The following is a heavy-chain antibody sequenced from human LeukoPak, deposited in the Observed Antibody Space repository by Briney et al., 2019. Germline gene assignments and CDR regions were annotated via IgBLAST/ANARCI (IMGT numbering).Heavy chain of an antibody. CDR2: IKHDGE. J-gene: IGHJ3*02. CDR3: ARGDDYNAFDI. D-gene: IGHD5-24*01. CDR1: GFTFSSYG. Sequence: GGSLRLSCAASGFTFSSYGMTWVRQAPGKGLEWVANIKHDGEYYVDSVKGRFTISRDNSKNTLYLQMNSLRAEDTAIYYCARGDDYNAFDIWGQGTMVTVSS. V-gene: IGHV3-7*04.